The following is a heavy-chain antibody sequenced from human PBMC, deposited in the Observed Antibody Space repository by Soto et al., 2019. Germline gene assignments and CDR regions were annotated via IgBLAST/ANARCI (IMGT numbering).Heavy chain of an antibody. D-gene: IGHD2-15*01. CDR3: TTLFPNCSGGSCYPSPYYYYYYGMDV. Sequence: GGSLRLSCAASGFTFSNAWMNWVRQAPGKGLEWVGRIKSKTDGGTTDYAAPVKGRFTISRDDSKNTLYLQMNSLKTEDTAVYYCTTLFPNCSGGSCYPSPYYYYYYGMDVWGQGTTVTVSS. CDR2: IKSKTDGGTT. V-gene: IGHV3-15*07. CDR1: GFTFSNAW. J-gene: IGHJ6*02.